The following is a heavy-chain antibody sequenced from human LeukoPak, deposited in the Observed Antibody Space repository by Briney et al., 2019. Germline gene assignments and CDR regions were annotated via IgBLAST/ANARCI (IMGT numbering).Heavy chain of an antibody. J-gene: IGHJ4*02. Sequence: GESLKISCKTSGYNFSKMWIGWVRQMPGKGLEWMGIIYPEDSGTRDNPSLRGQVTISVDKSISTAYLQWSSLKASDTAMYYCARWGDSNYDLDYWGQGTLVTVSS. CDR3: ARWGDSNYDLDY. D-gene: IGHD4-11*01. CDR1: GYNFSKMW. V-gene: IGHV5-51*01. CDR2: IYPEDSGT.